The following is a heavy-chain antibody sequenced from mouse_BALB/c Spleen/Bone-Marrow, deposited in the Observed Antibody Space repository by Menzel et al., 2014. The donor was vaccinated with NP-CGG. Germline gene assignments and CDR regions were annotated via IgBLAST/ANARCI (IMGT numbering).Heavy chain of an antibody. Sequence: EVKLMESGGGLVQPGGSLRLSCEASGFTSIDYYMTWVRQPPGKALEWLGFIRNRANGYTTEYSASVKGRFTISRDISQSIFYLQMNTLRAEDSATYYCARETGYAYGNFAMDYWSQGTSVTVSS. J-gene: IGHJ4*01. V-gene: IGHV7-3*02. CDR1: GFTSIDYY. CDR3: ARETGYAYGNFAMDY. D-gene: IGHD2-1*01. CDR2: IRNRANGYTT.